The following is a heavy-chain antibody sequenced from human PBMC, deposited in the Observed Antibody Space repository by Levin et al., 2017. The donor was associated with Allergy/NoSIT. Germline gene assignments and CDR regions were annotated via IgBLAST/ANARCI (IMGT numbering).Heavy chain of an antibody. CDR1: GFIFGDYA. J-gene: IGHJ3*02. Sequence: QSGGSLRLSCVASGFIFGDYAMHWVRQIPAKGLEWVAFISYDGSITDYADSVKGRFAISRDISTNTLFLQMNTLRPDDTGVYYCAKERHNSGSSDAFDIWGHGSAATVSS. V-gene: IGHV3-30*18. CDR3: AKERHNSGSSDAFDI. D-gene: IGHD3-10*01. CDR2: ISYDGSIT.